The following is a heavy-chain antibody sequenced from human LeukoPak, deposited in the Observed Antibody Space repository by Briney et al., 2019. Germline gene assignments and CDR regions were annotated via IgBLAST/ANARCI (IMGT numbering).Heavy chain of an antibody. Sequence: GGSLRLSCAASGFTFSSYAMSWVRQAPGKGLEWVSAISGSGGSTYYADSVKGRLTISRDNSKNTLYLQMNSLRAEDTAVYYCAPDVGSHAGYFDYWGQGTLVTVSS. V-gene: IGHV3-23*01. CDR1: GFTFSSYA. CDR3: APDVGSHAGYFDY. J-gene: IGHJ4*02. D-gene: IGHD1-26*01. CDR2: ISGSGGST.